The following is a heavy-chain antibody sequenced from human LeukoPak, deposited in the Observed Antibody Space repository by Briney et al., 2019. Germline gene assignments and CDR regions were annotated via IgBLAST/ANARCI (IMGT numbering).Heavy chain of an antibody. D-gene: IGHD3-3*01. CDR2: IYYSGST. Sequence: SETLSFNCTVSGGSISSGGYSWSWIRQHPGKGLEWIGYIYYSGSTYYNPSPKSRVTISVDTSKNQFSLKLSSVTAADTAVYYCARAVTIFGVAIYYFDYWGQGTLVTVSS. CDR1: GGSISSGGYS. CDR3: ARAVTIFGVAIYYFDY. J-gene: IGHJ4*02. V-gene: IGHV4-31*03.